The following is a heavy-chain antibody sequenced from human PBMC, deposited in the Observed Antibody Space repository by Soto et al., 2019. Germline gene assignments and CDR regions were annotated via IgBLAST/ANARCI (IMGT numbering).Heavy chain of an antibody. J-gene: IGHJ6*03. D-gene: IGHD3-10*01. CDR1: GFTFSSYG. CDR2: ISYDGSNK. Sequence: QVQLVESGGGVVQPGRSLRLSCAASGFTFSSYGMHWVRQVPGKGLEWVAVISYDGSNKYYADSVKGRFTISRDNSKNTLYLQMNSLRAEDTAVYYCAKDQYGSRVYYYMDVWGKGTTVTVSS. V-gene: IGHV3-30*18. CDR3: AKDQYGSRVYYYMDV.